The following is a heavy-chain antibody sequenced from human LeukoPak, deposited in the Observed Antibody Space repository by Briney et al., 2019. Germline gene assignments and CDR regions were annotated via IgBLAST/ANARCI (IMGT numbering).Heavy chain of an antibody. Sequence: ASVKVSCKASGYTFTGYYMHWVRQAPGQGLEWMGWINPNSGGTNYAQKFQGRVTMTRDTSISTAYMELSRLRSDDTAVYYCARDHLNCSSTSCYQNYYYYYMDVWGKGTTVTISS. CDR1: GYTFTGYY. J-gene: IGHJ6*03. CDR2: INPNSGGT. V-gene: IGHV1-2*02. D-gene: IGHD2-2*01. CDR3: ARDHLNCSSTSCYQNYYYYYMDV.